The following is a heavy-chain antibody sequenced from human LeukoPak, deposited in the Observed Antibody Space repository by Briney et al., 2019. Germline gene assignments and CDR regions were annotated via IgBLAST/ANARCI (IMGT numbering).Heavy chain of an antibody. CDR1: GYSFTAYY. CDR2: INPNSGAT. V-gene: IGHV1-2*02. CDR3: ARVPGSFDY. D-gene: IGHD3-10*01. J-gene: IGHJ4*02. Sequence: ASVKVSCKTSGYSFTAYYIHWVRQAPGQGLELMGWINPNSGATNYAQKFQGRVTMTRDTSISTVYMDLNRLTSDDAAVYYCARVPGSFDYWGQGTLVTVSS.